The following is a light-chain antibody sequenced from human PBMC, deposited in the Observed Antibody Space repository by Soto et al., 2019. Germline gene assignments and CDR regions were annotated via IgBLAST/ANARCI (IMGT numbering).Light chain of an antibody. CDR2: DVT. Sequence: QAVVTQPASVSGSPGQSITISCTGTSSDVGGYNFVSWYQQLPDKAPKLIIYDVTNRPSGVSNRFSGSKSGNTASLTISGLQAEDEADYYCSSYTTSSTLVFGGGTKVTVL. V-gene: IGLV2-14*01. J-gene: IGLJ2*01. CDR1: SSDVGGYNF. CDR3: SSYTTSSTLV.